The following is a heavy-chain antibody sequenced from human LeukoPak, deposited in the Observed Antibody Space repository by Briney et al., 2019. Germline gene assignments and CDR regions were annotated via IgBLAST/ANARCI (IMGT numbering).Heavy chain of an antibody. CDR3: ARPSFSSGSYFDH. D-gene: IGHD6-19*01. Sequence: GGSLRLSCAGSGFTFSSYWMTWVRQAPGKGLEWVATIKYDGSDKYYVDSVKGRFTISRDNAKNSLYLQMNSLSGEDTAVYFCARPSFSSGSYFDHWGQGTLVTVSS. J-gene: IGHJ4*02. CDR1: GFTFSSYW. V-gene: IGHV3-7*01. CDR2: IKYDGSDK.